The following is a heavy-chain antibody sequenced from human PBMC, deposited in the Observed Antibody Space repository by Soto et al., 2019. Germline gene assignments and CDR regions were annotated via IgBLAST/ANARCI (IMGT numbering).Heavy chain of an antibody. D-gene: IGHD3-3*01. CDR1: GGSIGGYY. V-gene: IGHV4-59*01. CDR3: ARGGDDFWSGYYGSHAFDI. Sequence: SETLSLTCTVSGGSIGGYYWSWIRQPPGKGLEWIGYIYYSGSTNYNPSLKSRVTISVDTSKNQFSLKLSSVTAADTAVYYCARGGDDFWSGYYGSHAFDIWGQGTIVTVSS. J-gene: IGHJ3*02. CDR2: IYYSGST.